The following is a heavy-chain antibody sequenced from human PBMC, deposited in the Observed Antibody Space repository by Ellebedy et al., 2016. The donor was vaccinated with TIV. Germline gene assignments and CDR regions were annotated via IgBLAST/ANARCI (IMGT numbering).Heavy chain of an antibody. CDR3: ARCQVGLYYMDV. V-gene: IGHV4-59*08. J-gene: IGHJ6*03. Sequence: MPSETLSLTCTISGGSISTYYWSWIRQPPGKGLEWLGDIYYSGGANYSPSLQSRVTISVDTSKNQFSLKLNSVTAADTAVYFCARCQVGLYYMDVWGKGTTVSVSS. CDR1: GGSISTYY. CDR2: IYYSGGA. D-gene: IGHD1-26*01.